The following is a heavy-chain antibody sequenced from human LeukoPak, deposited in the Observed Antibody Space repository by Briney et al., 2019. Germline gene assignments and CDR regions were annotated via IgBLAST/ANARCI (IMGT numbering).Heavy chain of an antibody. V-gene: IGHV3-23*01. CDR3: AKDAPPGSTVAGNIDY. J-gene: IGHJ4*02. CDR2: ISGSGGST. Sequence: GGSLRLSCAASGFTFSSYAMSWVRQAPGKGLEWVSAISGSGGSTYYADSVKGRFTISRDNSKNTLYLQMNSLRAEDTAVYYCAKDAPPGSTVAGNIDYWGQGTLVTVSS. CDR1: GFTFSSYA. D-gene: IGHD6-19*01.